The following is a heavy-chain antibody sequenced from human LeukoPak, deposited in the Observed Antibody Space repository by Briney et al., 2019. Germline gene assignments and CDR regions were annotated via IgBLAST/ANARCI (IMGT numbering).Heavy chain of an antibody. CDR2: ISGSGGST. J-gene: IGHJ4*02. V-gene: IGHV3-23*01. CDR3: ASQRTADYYDSSGYPN. CDR1: GFTFSGYA. Sequence: GGSLRLSCAASGFTFSGYAMSWVRQAPGKGLEWVSAISGSGGSTYYADSVKGRFTISRDNSKNTLYLQMNSLRAEDTAVYYCASQRTADYYDSSGYPNWGQGTLVTVSS. D-gene: IGHD3-22*01.